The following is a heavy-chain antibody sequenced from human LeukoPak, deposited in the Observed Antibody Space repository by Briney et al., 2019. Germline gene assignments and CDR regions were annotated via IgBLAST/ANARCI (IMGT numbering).Heavy chain of an antibody. D-gene: IGHD3-10*01. CDR1: GGSISSYY. J-gene: IGHJ5*02. Sequence: SETLSLTCTVSGGSISSYYWHWIRQPPGKGLEWIGYIYYSGSTNYNPSLKSRVTISVDTSRKQFSLKLHSVSAADTAVYYCARDRGRATWFDPWGQGAVVTVSS. CDR2: IYYSGST. V-gene: IGHV4-59*01. CDR3: ARDRGRATWFDP.